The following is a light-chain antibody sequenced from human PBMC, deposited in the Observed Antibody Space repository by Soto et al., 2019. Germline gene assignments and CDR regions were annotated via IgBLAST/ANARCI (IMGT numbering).Light chain of an antibody. CDR1: QSINSW. CDR2: KAS. CDR3: QQYNSYPWT. Sequence: DIQMTQSPSTLSASVGDRVTITCRASQSINSWLAWYQQKPGKAPKLLIYKASSLESGVPSRFSGSESGTEFTLTISSLQPDDFATYYCQQYNSYPWTLGQGTKVEIK. J-gene: IGKJ1*01. V-gene: IGKV1-5*03.